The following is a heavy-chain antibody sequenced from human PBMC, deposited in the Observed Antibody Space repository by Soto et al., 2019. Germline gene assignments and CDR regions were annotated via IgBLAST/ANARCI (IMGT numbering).Heavy chain of an antibody. V-gene: IGHV3-23*01. J-gene: IGHJ5*02. CDR2: ISDSGGNT. Sequence: PGGSLRLSCAASGFTFSSYAMSWVRQAPGEGLEWVSSISDSGGNTHYADSVKGRFTISRDNSKNMLYLQMNSLRAEDTAVYYCAKSPRYDRSGTWGQGTLVTVSS. CDR1: GFTFSSYA. D-gene: IGHD3-22*01. CDR3: AKSPRYDRSGT.